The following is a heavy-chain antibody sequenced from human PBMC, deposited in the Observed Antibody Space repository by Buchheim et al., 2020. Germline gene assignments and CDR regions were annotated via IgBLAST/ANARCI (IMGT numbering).Heavy chain of an antibody. CDR1: GFTFSSYG. CDR3: AKVSTELGFDY. V-gene: IGHV3-30*18. CDR2: ISYDGSNK. Sequence: QVQLVESGGGVVQPGRSLRLSCAASGFTFSSYGMHWVRQAPGKGLEWVAVISYDGSNKYYADSVKGRFTISRDNSKNTLYLQMNSLRAEDTAGYYCAKVSTELGFDYWGQGTL. D-gene: IGHD7-27*01. J-gene: IGHJ4*02.